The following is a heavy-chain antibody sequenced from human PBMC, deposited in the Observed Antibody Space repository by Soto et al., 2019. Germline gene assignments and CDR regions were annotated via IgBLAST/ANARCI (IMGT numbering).Heavy chain of an antibody. Sequence: QGQLQESGPGLVKPSETLSLTCTVSGGSISSYYCNWIRQPAGKGLEWIGRIDASGRTDYNPSLKSRVTMSVDTSKNQFSLRLSSVTAADTAVDYCARGGHDFWSGPFDYWVQGHLVTVSS. CDR2: IDASGRT. D-gene: IGHD3-3*01. J-gene: IGHJ4*02. CDR3: ARGGHDFWSGPFDY. V-gene: IGHV4-4*07. CDR1: GGSISSYY.